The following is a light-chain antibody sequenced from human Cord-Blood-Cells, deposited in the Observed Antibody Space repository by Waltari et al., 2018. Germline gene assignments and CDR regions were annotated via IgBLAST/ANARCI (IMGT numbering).Light chain of an antibody. Sequence: DIQMTQSTSSLSASVGERVTITCQASQDISNYLNWDQQKPGKAPKLLIYDSSNLETVGPSRFSGSVSGTDFTFTMRSLQPEDIATYYCQQYDNLPRTVGPGTKVDIK. CDR1: QDISNY. J-gene: IGKJ3*01. CDR3: QQYDNLPRT. CDR2: DSS. V-gene: IGKV1-33*01.